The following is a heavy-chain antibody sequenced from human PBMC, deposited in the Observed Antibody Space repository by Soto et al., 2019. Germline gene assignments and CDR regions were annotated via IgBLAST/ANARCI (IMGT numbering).Heavy chain of an antibody. CDR3: ARGYIAVAYGAFDI. J-gene: IGHJ3*02. Sequence: QVQLVESGGGVVQPGRSLRLSCAASGFTFSSYGMHWVRQAPGKGLEWVAVIWYDGSNKYYADSVKGRFTISRDNSKNTLYLQMNSLRAEDTAVYYCARGYIAVAYGAFDIWGQGTMVTVSS. V-gene: IGHV3-33*01. CDR1: GFTFSSYG. CDR2: IWYDGSNK. D-gene: IGHD6-19*01.